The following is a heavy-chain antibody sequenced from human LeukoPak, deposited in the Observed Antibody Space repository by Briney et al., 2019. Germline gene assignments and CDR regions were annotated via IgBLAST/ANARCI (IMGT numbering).Heavy chain of an antibody. CDR1: GGSISSSSYS. J-gene: IGHJ5*02. D-gene: IGHD6-6*01. CDR3: VRHVRAARPYWFDP. V-gene: IGHV4-39*01. CDR2: IYYSGST. Sequence: SETLSLTCTVSGGSISSSSYSWGWIRQPPGKGLEWIGSIYYSGSTYYNPSLKSRVTVSVDPSKNQFSLILSSVTAADTAVYYCVRHVRAARPYWFDPWGQGTLVTVSS.